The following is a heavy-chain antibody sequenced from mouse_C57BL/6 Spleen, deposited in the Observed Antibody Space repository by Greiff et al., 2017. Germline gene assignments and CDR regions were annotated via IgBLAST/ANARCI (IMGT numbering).Heavy chain of an antibody. CDR1: GYTFTDYY. D-gene: IGHD3-2*02. J-gene: IGHJ4*01. CDR3: ARFRDYYAMDY. CDR2: INPSCGGT. V-gene: IGHV1-26*01. Sequence: VQLQQSGPELVKPGASVKLSCKASGYTFTDYYMNWVRQSHGKSLEWIGDINPSCGGTSYNQKFKGKTTLTVDKPSSTAYMELRSLTSEDSAVYYCARFRDYYAMDYWGQGTSVTVSS.